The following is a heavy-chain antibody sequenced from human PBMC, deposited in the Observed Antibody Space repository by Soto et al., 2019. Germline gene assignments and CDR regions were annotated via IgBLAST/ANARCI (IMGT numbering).Heavy chain of an antibody. J-gene: IGHJ4*02. CDR3: AGWRAGTFLSYFDY. V-gene: IGHV4-59*01. Sequence: SETLSLTCTVSGGSISSYYWSWIRQPPGKGLEWIGYIYYSGSTNYNPSLKSRVTISVDTSKNQFSLKLSSVTAADTAVYYCAGWRAGTFLSYFDYWGQGTLVTVSS. CDR2: IYYSGST. D-gene: IGHD6-19*01. CDR1: GGSISSYY.